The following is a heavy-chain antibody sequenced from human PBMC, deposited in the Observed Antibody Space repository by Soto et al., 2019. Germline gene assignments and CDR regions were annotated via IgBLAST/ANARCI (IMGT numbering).Heavy chain of an antibody. D-gene: IGHD2-21*02. CDR1: GGSVSSGGYH. V-gene: IGHV4-31*03. CDR2: IYNSGST. CDR3: ARAGVGTAYGADS. J-gene: IGHJ4*02. Sequence: QVQLQESGPGLVKPSQTLSLTCTVSGGSVSSGGYHWSWIRQLPGKGLEWIGYIYNSGSTYYNPSLKSRVTISVDTPNNQVALELSSVTAADTAVYYCARAGVGTAYGADSCGQGTVVPVSS.